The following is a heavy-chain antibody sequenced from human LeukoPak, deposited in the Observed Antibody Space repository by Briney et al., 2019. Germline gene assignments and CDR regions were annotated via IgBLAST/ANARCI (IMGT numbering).Heavy chain of an antibody. D-gene: IGHD3-10*01. J-gene: IGHJ4*02. Sequence: GGSLRLSCAASGFTFSEYYMTWIRQAPGKGLECVSYISTLSAYTNYADSAKGRFTISRDNANNSLYLQMNSLRAEDTAVYYCARIGGGGSGSYYPDYWGQGTLVTVSS. CDR3: ARIGGGGSGSYYPDY. V-gene: IGHV3-11*03. CDR1: GFTFSEYY. CDR2: ISTLSAYT.